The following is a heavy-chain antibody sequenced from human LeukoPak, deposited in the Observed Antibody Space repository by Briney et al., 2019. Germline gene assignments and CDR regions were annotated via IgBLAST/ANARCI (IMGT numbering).Heavy chain of an antibody. Sequence: GASVKVSCKASGYTFTSYGIIWVRQAPGQGLEWMGWISAYNGNTDYAQKLQGRVTMTTDTSTSTAYMELRSLRSDDTAVYYCARRTSSGRFDYWGQGTLVTVSS. J-gene: IGHJ4*02. CDR2: ISAYNGNT. CDR3: ARRTSSGRFDY. V-gene: IGHV1-18*01. D-gene: IGHD6-19*01. CDR1: GYTFTSYG.